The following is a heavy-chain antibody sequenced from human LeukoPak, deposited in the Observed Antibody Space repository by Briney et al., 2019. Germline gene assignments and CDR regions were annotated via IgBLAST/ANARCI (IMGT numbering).Heavy chain of an antibody. V-gene: IGHV4-34*01. CDR2: INHSGST. CDR1: GGSFSGYY. Sequence: SETLSLTCAVYGGSFSGYYWSWIRQPPGKGLEWIGEINHSGSTNYNPSLKSRVTISVDTSKNQFSLKLSSVTAADTAVYYCAREVATLGPLGYSDYWGQGTLVTVSS. CDR3: AREVATLGPLGYSDY. D-gene: IGHD5-12*01. J-gene: IGHJ4*02.